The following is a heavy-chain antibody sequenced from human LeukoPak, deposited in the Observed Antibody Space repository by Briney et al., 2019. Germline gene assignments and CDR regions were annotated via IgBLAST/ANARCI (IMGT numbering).Heavy chain of an antibody. CDR3: ARGPFRYYGSGKYYFDY. CDR2: INHSGST. CDR1: GGSFSGYY. Sequence: PSETLSLTCAVYGGSFSGYYWSWIRQPPGKGLEWNGEINHSGSTNYNPSLKSRVTISVDTSKNQFSLKLSSVTAADTAVYYCARGPFRYYGSGKYYFDYWGQGTLVTVSS. V-gene: IGHV4-34*01. D-gene: IGHD3-10*01. J-gene: IGHJ4*02.